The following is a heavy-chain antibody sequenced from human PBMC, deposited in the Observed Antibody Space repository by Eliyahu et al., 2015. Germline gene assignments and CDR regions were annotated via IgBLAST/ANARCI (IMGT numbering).Heavy chain of an antibody. Sequence: EVQLVESGGGLVQPGGSLRLSCAASGFTFSXYWMXXXRXAPGKGLEWVANIKQDGSEKXYVDSVKGRFTISRDNAKNSLYLQMNSLRAEDTAVYYCARDRYCSSTSCLRREGYYYYYGMDVWGQGTTVTVSS. CDR3: ARDRYCSSTSCLRREGYYYYYGMDV. V-gene: IGHV3-7*01. D-gene: IGHD2-2*01. J-gene: IGHJ6*02. CDR2: IKQDGSEK. CDR1: GFTFSXYW.